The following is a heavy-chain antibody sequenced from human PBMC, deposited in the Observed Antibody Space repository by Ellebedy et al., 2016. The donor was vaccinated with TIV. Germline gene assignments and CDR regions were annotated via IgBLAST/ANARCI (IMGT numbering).Heavy chain of an antibody. V-gene: IGHV3-21*01. CDR2: ISRNPLYK. D-gene: IGHD3-10*01. CDR3: ATGRGEGGLPSFFDL. Sequence: GESLKISCSASGFIFSTRCLHSVRLAPGRGLEWVPSISRNPLYKTYRDSVKGRFTLSRDNARGSLSLQMDSLRAEDTAVYYCATGRGEGGLPSFFDLWGQGTLVSVSP. CDR1: GFIFSTRC. J-gene: IGHJ4*02.